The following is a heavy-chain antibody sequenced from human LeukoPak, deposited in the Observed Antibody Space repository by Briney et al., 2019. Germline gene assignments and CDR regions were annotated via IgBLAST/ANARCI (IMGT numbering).Heavy chain of an antibody. Sequence: SQTLSLTCAISGDSVSSNSVAWNWIRQSPSRGLEWLGRTYYRSKWYNAYAVSVKSRITINPDTSKNQFSLQLNSVTPEDTAVYYCARSPEAYDSCGCDYWGQGTLVTVSS. J-gene: IGHJ4*02. CDR2: TYYRSKWYN. V-gene: IGHV6-1*01. D-gene: IGHD3-22*01. CDR1: GDSVSSNSVA. CDR3: ARSPEAYDSCGCDY.